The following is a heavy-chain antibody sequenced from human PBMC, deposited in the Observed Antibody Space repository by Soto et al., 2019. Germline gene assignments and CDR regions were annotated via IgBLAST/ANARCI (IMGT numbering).Heavy chain of an antibody. CDR3: AKDRLGSGSYSFYYYGMDV. CDR1: GFTFSSYG. Sequence: QVQLVESGGGVVQPGRSLRLSCAASGFTFSSYGMHWVRQAPGKGLEWVAVISYDGSNKYYADSVKGRFTISRDNSKNTLYLQMNSLRAEDTAVYYCAKDRLGSGSYSFYYYGMDVWGQGTTVTVS. D-gene: IGHD1-26*01. J-gene: IGHJ6*02. CDR2: ISYDGSNK. V-gene: IGHV3-30*18.